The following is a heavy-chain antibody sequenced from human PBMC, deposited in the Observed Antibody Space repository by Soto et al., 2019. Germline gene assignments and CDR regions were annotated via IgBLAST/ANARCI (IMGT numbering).Heavy chain of an antibody. J-gene: IGHJ4*02. CDR1: GFPFGRNW. CDR2: INTDGATS. V-gene: IGHV3-74*01. D-gene: IGHD3-22*01. CDR3: ARFGTYYETSGFLY. Sequence: GGSVRLSCAASGFPFGRNWLHCVRHAPWKGLEGVSRINTDGATSTYADCVRGRFVISRDNGRNTLYLDMNSLSAEDTAVYYCARFGTYYETSGFLYWGQGTLVTVSS.